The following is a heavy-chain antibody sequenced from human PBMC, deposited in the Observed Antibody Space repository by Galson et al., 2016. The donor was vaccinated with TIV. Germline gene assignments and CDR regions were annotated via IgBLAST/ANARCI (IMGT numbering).Heavy chain of an antibody. Sequence: SLRLSCAASGFTFNNYGMNWVRQAPGKGLEWVSGINGSGGITYLADSVKGRFTISRDNSKDTLYLHMNSLRAEDTAVYFCARRKNYGGDAFDLWGQGTMVTVSS. CDR2: INGSGGIT. V-gene: IGHV3-23*01. D-gene: IGHD4-23*01. J-gene: IGHJ3*01. CDR1: GFTFNNYG. CDR3: ARRKNYGGDAFDL.